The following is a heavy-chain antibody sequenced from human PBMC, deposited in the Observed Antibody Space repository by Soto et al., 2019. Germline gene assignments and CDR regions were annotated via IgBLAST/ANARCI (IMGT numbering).Heavy chain of an antibody. J-gene: IGHJ4*02. Sequence: KPSETLSLTCAVYGGSFSGYYWSWIRQPPGKGLEWIGEINHSGSTNYNPSLKSRVTISVDTSKNQFSLKLSSVTAADTAVYYCARGGYYDSSGYPFDYWGQGTLVTVS. V-gene: IGHV4-34*01. CDR3: ARGGYYDSSGYPFDY. D-gene: IGHD3-22*01. CDR2: INHSGST. CDR1: GGSFSGYY.